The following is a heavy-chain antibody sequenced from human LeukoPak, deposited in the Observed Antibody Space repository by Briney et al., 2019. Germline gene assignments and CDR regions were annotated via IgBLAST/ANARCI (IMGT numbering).Heavy chain of an antibody. D-gene: IGHD6-19*01. CDR2: INLNSGGT. J-gene: IGHJ4*02. CDR1: GYTFTGYY. CDR3: ARVPGQWPAQGFDY. V-gene: IGHV1-2*02. Sequence: ASVKVSCKASGYTFTGYYMHWVRQAPGQGLECMGWINLNSGGTGYAQRFQGRVTMTRDTSISTAYMELSSLRSDDTAMYYCARVPGQWPAQGFDYWGQGTLVTVSS.